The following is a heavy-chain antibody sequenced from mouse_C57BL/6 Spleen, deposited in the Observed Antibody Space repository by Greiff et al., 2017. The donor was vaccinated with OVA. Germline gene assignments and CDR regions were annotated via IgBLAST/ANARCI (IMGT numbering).Heavy chain of an antibody. D-gene: IGHD1-1*01. V-gene: IGHV1-4*01. J-gene: IGHJ2*01. CDR2: INPSSGYT. Sequence: VQLVESGAELARPGASVKMSCKASGYTFTSYTMHWVKQRPGQGLEWIGYINPSSGYTKYNQKFKDKATLTADKSSSTAYMQLSSLTSEDSAVYYCARSGYYGSSPYYFDYWGQGTTLTVSS. CDR1: GYTFTSYT. CDR3: ARSGYYGSSPYYFDY.